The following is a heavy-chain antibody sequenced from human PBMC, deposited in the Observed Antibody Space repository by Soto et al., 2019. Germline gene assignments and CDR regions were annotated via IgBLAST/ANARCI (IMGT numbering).Heavy chain of an antibody. D-gene: IGHD1-7*01. J-gene: IGHJ4*02. CDR3: VRGRSGELVVFY. CDR2: ISAKSGGT. Sequence: QVQLVQSGAEVKESGASVKVACKSSGYTFTGYYIHWVRPAPGQGLEWVGEISAKSGGTRYAQKFQGRVTMTKDTSITTVYMEVSNLSPDDRAVYYCVRGRSGELVVFYWGQGTLVTVHS. CDR1: GYTFTGYY. V-gene: IGHV1-2*02.